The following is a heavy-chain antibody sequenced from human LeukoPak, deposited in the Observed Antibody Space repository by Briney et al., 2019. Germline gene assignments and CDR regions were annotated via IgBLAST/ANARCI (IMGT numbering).Heavy chain of an antibody. J-gene: IGHJ4*02. CDR2: IYHSGST. D-gene: IGHD3-9*01. CDR3: AAYDILTGYYTDY. V-gene: IGHV4-30-2*01. CDR1: GGSISSGGYS. Sequence: SETLSLTCAASGGSISSGGYSWSWIRQPPGKGLEWIGYIYHSGSTYYNPSLKSRVTISVDRSKNQFSLKLSSVTAADTSVYYCAAYDILTGYYTDYWGQGTLVTVSS.